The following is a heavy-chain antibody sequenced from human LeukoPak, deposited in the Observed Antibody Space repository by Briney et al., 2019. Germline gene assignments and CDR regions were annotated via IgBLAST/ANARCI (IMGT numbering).Heavy chain of an antibody. D-gene: IGHD6-6*01. V-gene: IGHV1-69*01. CDR1: GGTFSSYG. CDR2: IIPIFDTA. CDR3: ARASIAARFTYYYGMDV. J-gene: IGHJ6*02. Sequence: GSSVKVSCKASGGTFSSYGISWVRQALGQGLEWMGGIIPIFDTANYAQKFQGRVTITADESTSTAYMELSSLRSEDTAVYYCARASIAARFTYYYGMDVWGQGTTVTVSS.